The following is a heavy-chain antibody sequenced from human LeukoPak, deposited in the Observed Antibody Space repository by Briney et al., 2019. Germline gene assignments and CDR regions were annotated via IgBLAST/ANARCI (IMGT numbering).Heavy chain of an antibody. Sequence: PGGSLRLSCAASGFTFSSYSMNWVRQAPGKGLEWVSCISSSSSYIYYADSVKGRFTISRDNSKNTLYLQMNSLRAEDTAVYYCAKEGPIVVVPAAMWPYEYYFDYWGQGTLVTVSS. V-gene: IGHV3-21*01. CDR3: AKEGPIVVVPAAMWPYEYYFDY. CDR1: GFTFSSYS. CDR2: ISSSSSYI. D-gene: IGHD2-2*01. J-gene: IGHJ4*02.